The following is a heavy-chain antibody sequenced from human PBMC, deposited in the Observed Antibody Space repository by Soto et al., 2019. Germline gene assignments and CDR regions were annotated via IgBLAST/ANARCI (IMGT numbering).Heavy chain of an antibody. Sequence: GSLRLSCAASGLTLNKYSMNWVRQVPGKGLEWISFISFDSRAIYYADSVKGRFTISRDNAKNSLYLQMNSLRDEDTAVYYCATNSGSKYPGYWGQGTLVTVSS. CDR3: ATNSGSKYPGY. V-gene: IGHV3-48*02. J-gene: IGHJ4*02. CDR1: GLTLNKYS. D-gene: IGHD1-26*01. CDR2: ISFDSRAI.